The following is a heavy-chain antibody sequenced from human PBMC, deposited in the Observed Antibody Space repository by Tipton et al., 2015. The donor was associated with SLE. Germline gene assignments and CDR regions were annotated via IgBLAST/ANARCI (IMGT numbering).Heavy chain of an antibody. V-gene: IGHV4-59*08. Sequence: TLSLTCTVSGGSISSYYWSWIRQPPGEGLEWIGYIYYSGSTNYNPSLKSRVTISVDTSKNQFSLKLSSVTAADTAVYYCARDYYYMDVWGKGTTVTVSS. CDR3: ARDYYYMDV. CDR1: GGSISSYY. CDR2: IYYSGST. J-gene: IGHJ6*03.